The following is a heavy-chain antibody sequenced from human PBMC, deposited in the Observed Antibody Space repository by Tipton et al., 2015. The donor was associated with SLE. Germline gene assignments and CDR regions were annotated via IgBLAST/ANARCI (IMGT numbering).Heavy chain of an antibody. CDR2: ISYDGSNK. CDR1: GFTFSSYS. J-gene: IGHJ4*02. D-gene: IGHD2-2*02. V-gene: IGHV3-30*18. Sequence: SLRLSCAASGFTFSSYSMNWVRQAPGKGLEWVAVISYDGSNKYYADSVKGRFTISRDNSKNTLYLQMNSLRAEDTAVYYCAKVNCSSTSGYSSSCLPNYWGQGTLVTVSS. CDR3: AKVNCSSTSGYSSSCLPNY.